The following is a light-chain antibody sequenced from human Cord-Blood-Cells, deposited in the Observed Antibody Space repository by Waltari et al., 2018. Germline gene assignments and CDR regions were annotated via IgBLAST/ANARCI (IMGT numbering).Light chain of an antibody. CDR3: AAWDDSLSGRV. CDR1: SSTIGSNY. Sequence: QSVLTQPPSASGTPAQRVTISCSGCSSTIGSNYVYWYQQLPGTAPKLLLYRNQQPPGVPDRFSGAKSGTSASLAIIGLRSEDEADYYCAAWDDSLSGRVFGGGTKLTVL. CDR2: RN. J-gene: IGLJ3*02. V-gene: IGLV1-47*01.